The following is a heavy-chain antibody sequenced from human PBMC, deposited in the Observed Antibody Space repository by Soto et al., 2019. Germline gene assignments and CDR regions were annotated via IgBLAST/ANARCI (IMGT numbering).Heavy chain of an antibody. V-gene: IGHV3-21*01. Sequence: GGSLRLSCAASGVTFSSYSMNWVRQAPGKGLEWVSSISSSSSYIYYADSVKGRFTISRDNAKNSLYLQMNSLRAEDTAVYYCARDGSGINFSYYYYGMDVWGQGTTVTVSS. CDR1: GVTFSSYS. CDR2: ISSSSSYI. CDR3: ARDGSGINFSYYYYGMDV. D-gene: IGHD1-26*01. J-gene: IGHJ6*02.